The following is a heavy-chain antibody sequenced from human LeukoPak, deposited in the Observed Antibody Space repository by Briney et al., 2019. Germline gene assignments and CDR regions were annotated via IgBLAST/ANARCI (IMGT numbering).Heavy chain of an antibody. CDR3: ARYETPSRVFDF. CDR1: GDSVSSDSGA. Sequence: SQTLSLTCDISGDSVSSDSGAWNWIRQSPSRGLEWLGRTYYRSKWYYDYAPSVKSRIGINPDTSKNQISLQLNSVTPEDTAVYFCARYETPSRVFDFWGQGTLVTVSS. V-gene: IGHV6-1*01. J-gene: IGHJ4*02. D-gene: IGHD4-23*01. CDR2: TYYRSKWYY.